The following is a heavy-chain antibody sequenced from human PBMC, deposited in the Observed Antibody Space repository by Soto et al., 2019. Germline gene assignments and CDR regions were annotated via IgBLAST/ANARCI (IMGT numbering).Heavy chain of an antibody. V-gene: IGHV3-15*01. Sequence: GGSLRLSCAASGFTFSNAWMSWVRQAPGKGLEWVGRIKSKTDGGTTDYAAPVKGRFTISRDDSKNTLYLQMNSLKTEDTAVYYCPTLPVFPTGDYDANFDYWGQGTLVTVSS. CDR1: GFTFSNAW. CDR3: PTLPVFPTGDYDANFDY. D-gene: IGHD4-17*01. J-gene: IGHJ4*02. CDR2: IKSKTDGGTT.